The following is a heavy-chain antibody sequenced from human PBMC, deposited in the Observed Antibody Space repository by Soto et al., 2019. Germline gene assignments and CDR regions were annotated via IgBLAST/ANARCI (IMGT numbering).Heavy chain of an antibody. V-gene: IGHV5-51*01. CDR1: GYSFTSYW. D-gene: IGHD2-2*01. Sequence: GESLKISCKGSGYSFTSYWIGWVRQMPGKGLEWMGIIYPGDSDTRYSPSFQGQVTISADKSISTAYLQWSSLKASDTAMYYCASSSRGYCSSTSCRELGNYYGMDVWGQGTTVTVPS. J-gene: IGHJ6*02. CDR3: ASSSRGYCSSTSCRELGNYYGMDV. CDR2: IYPGDSDT.